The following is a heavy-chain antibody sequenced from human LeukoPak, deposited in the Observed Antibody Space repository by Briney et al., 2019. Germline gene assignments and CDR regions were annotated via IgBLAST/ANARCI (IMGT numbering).Heavy chain of an antibody. D-gene: IGHD1-26*01. CDR2: IIPIFGTA. CDR3: ARGPGSYYKPYYFDY. V-gene: IGHV1-69*13. Sequence: ASVKVSCKASGGTFSSHAISWVRQAPGQGLEWMGGIIPIFGTANYAQKFQGRVTITADESTSTAYMELSSLRSEDTAVYYCARGPGSYYKPYYFDYWGQGTLVTVSS. CDR1: GGTFSSHA. J-gene: IGHJ4*02.